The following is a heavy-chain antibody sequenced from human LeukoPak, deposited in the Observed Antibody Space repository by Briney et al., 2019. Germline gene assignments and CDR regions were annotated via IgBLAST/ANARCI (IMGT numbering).Heavy chain of an antibody. CDR1: GFTFSSYW. CDR2: IKQDGSEK. Sequence: QAGGSLRLSCAASGFTFSSYWMSWVRQAPGKGLEWVANIKQDGSEKYYVDSVKGRFTISRDNAKNSLYLQMNSLRAEDTAVYYCARDQGVLRFLEWLSYFDYWGQGTLVTVSS. J-gene: IGHJ4*02. V-gene: IGHV3-7*01. CDR3: ARDQGVLRFLEWLSYFDY. D-gene: IGHD3-3*01.